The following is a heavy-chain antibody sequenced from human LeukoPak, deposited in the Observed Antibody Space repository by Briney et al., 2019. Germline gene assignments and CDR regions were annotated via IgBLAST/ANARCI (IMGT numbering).Heavy chain of an antibody. CDR2: INRNGGST. Sequence: GGSLRLSCAASGFTFNNYAMSWVRHAPGKGLEWVSGINRNGGSTGYADSVKGRFTISRDNAKNSLYLQMNSLRAEDTALYYCASGGIYYGAAFDFWGQGTLVTVSS. CDR3: ASGGIYYGAAFDF. D-gene: IGHD1-26*01. J-gene: IGHJ4*02. CDR1: GFTFNNYA. V-gene: IGHV3-20*04.